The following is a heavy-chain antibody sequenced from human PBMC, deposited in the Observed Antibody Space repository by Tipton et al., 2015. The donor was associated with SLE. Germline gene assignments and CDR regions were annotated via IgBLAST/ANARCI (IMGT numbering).Heavy chain of an antibody. Sequence: GLVKPSETLSLTCTVSGGSIDSNYWSWIRQPPGKELESIGSVYHTGSTNYNPSLKSRVTISVDTSKNQFSLILSSVAAADTAVYYCARGPGSKSGEAFDIWGQGTMVTVSS. D-gene: IGHD1-26*01. CDR1: GGSIDSNY. CDR2: VYHTGST. CDR3: ARGPGSKSGEAFDI. J-gene: IGHJ3*02. V-gene: IGHV4-59*08.